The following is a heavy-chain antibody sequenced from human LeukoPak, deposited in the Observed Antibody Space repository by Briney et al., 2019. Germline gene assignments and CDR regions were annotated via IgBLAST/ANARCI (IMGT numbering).Heavy chain of an antibody. J-gene: IGHJ4*02. D-gene: IGHD3-16*02. CDR3: AREGRRVWGSYRDDY. CDR1: GFTFSSYS. V-gene: IGHV3-21*01. CDR2: ISSSSSYI. Sequence: PGGSLRLSCAASGFTFSSYSMNWVRQAPGKGLEWVSSISSSSSYIYYADSVKGRFTISRDNAKNSLYLQMNSLRAEDTAVYYCAREGRRVWGSYRDDYWGQGTLVTVSS.